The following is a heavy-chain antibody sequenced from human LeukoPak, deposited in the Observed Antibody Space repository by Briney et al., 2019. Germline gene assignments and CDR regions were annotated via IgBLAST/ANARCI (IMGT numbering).Heavy chain of an antibody. V-gene: IGHV1-8*03. Sequence: ASVKVSCKASGYTFTGYYMHWVRQAPGQGLEWMGWINPNSGNTGYAQKFQGRVTITRNTSISTAYMELSSLRSEDTAVYYCARGFVRLFDYWGQGTLVTVSS. J-gene: IGHJ4*02. D-gene: IGHD3-10*02. CDR2: INPNSGNT. CDR1: GYTFTGYY. CDR3: ARGFVRLFDY.